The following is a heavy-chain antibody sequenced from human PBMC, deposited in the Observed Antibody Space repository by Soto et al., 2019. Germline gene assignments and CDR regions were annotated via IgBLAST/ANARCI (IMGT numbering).Heavy chain of an antibody. Sequence: QITLEETGPTLVQPTQALTLTCTFSGFSLTTGRVGVGWIRQPPGKALEWLAVIHWNDDNHYSPSLKSRLTIPTDTSKNQFVLTLTNMDPVDTATYYCTHRLVGSCQGYWGQGSLVAVAS. CDR3: THRLVGSCQGY. CDR1: GFSLTTGRVG. D-gene: IGHD2-15*01. CDR2: IHWNDDN. J-gene: IGHJ4*02. V-gene: IGHV2-5*01.